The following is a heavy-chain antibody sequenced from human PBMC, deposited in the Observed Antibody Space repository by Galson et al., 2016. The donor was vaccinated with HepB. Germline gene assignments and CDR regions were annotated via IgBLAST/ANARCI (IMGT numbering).Heavy chain of an antibody. CDR3: AKNGILTGYSAFDY. CDR2: ISYDGSKK. CDR1: GFTFSSYG. Sequence: SLRLSCAASGFTFSSYGMNWVRQAPGKGLEWVAVISYDGSKKYYADSAKGRFTISRDNSKNTLYLQMNSLRAEDTAVYYCAKNGILTGYSAFDYWGQGTLVTVSS. J-gene: IGHJ4*02. D-gene: IGHD3-9*01. V-gene: IGHV3-30*18.